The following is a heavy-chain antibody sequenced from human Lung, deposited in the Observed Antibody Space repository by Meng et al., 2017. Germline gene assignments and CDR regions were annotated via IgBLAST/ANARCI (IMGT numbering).Heavy chain of an antibody. D-gene: IGHD6-13*01. J-gene: IGHJ4*02. Sequence: VWVGAEVKKPGAPVKVSCKASGYTFPDYWLHWVRRAPGQGLEWTGRINPKSGDTHYAQRFQGRVTMTGDTSISTAYMELSGLRSDDTAMYYCARDEDISAAGKLFGDYWGQGTLVTVSS. V-gene: IGHV1-2*06. CDR1: GYTFPDYW. CDR3: ARDEDISAAGKLFGDY. CDR2: INPKSGDT.